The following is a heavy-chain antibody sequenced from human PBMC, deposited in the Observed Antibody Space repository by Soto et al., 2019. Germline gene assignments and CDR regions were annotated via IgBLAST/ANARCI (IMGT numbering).Heavy chain of an antibody. CDR1: GYTFTSYY. D-gene: IGHD5-18*01. CDR3: ARDTAGGYSYGIDAFDI. V-gene: IGHV1-46*01. CDR2: INPSGGST. J-gene: IGHJ3*02. Sequence: GASVKVSCKASGYTFTSYYMHWVRQAPGQGLEWMGIINPSGGSTSYAQKFQGRVTMTRDTSISTAYMELSRLRSDDTAVYYCARDTAGGYSYGIDAFDIWGQGTMVTVSS.